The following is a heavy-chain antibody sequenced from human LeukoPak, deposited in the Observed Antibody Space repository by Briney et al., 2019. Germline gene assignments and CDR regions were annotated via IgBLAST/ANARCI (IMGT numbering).Heavy chain of an antibody. CDR3: ARGLGSCSPTSCYGHYFDC. CDR2: ISSSGVYI. D-gene: IGHD2-2*01. V-gene: IGHV3-21*03. Sequence: PGGSLRLSCAASGFTFSDYRMNWVRQAPGKGLEWVSSISSSGVYIYYADSVKGRFTISRDNAKNSLFLQMNSLRAEDTGVYYCARGLGSCSPTSCYGHYFDCWGPGTLVIVSS. J-gene: IGHJ4*02. CDR1: GFTFSDYR.